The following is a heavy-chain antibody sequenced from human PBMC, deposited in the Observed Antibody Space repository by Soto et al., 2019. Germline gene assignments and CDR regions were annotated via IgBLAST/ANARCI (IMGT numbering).Heavy chain of an antibody. CDR1: GYTFTSYD. Sequence: QVQLVQSGAEVKKPGASVKVSCKASGYTFTSYDINWVRQATGQGLEWMGWMNPNSGNTGYAQKFQGRVTMTRNTSISTAYMELSSLRSEETAVYYCARGITIFWSGPRYGMDVWGQGTTVTVSS. D-gene: IGHD3-3*01. J-gene: IGHJ6*02. CDR3: ARGITIFWSGPRYGMDV. CDR2: MNPNSGNT. V-gene: IGHV1-8*01.